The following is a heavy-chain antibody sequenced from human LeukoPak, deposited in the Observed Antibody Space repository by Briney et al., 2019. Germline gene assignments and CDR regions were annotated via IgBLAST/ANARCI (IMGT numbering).Heavy chain of an antibody. Sequence: GGSLRLSCAGSGFTFSNYAMSWVRQAPGKGLEWVSDINVSGGSTNYADSVKGRFTISRDNSKNMLYLQMNSLRAEDTAIYYCATVHNSGWYGLYWGQGTLVTASS. J-gene: IGHJ4*02. D-gene: IGHD6-19*01. CDR1: GFTFSNYA. V-gene: IGHV3-23*01. CDR3: ATVHNSGWYGLY. CDR2: INVSGGST.